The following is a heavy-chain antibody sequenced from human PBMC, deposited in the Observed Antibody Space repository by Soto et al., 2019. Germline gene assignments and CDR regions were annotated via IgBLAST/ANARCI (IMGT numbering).Heavy chain of an antibody. J-gene: IGHJ3*02. CDR2: INHSGST. CDR3: ARSDHRXVMITFGGVRDAFDI. D-gene: IGHD3-16*01. Sequence: SETLSLTCAVYGEYFSGYYWSWIRQPPGRGLEWIGEINHSGSTNYNPSLKSRVTISVDTSKNQFSLKLSSVTAADTAVYYCARSDHRXVMITFGGVRDAFDIWGQGTMVTVSS. CDR1: GEYFSGYY. V-gene: IGHV4-34*01.